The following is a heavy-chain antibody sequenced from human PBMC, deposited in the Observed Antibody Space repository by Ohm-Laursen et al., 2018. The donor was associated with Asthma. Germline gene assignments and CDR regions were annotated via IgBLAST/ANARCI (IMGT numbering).Heavy chain of an antibody. Sequence: SLRLSCAAFGSTFSSYWMHWVRQAPGKGLVWVSRINGDGGIKSYAASVKGRFTISRDDAKNTVYLQMNSLRVDDTAVYYCAYEFGGSGDYWGQGTLVTVSS. V-gene: IGHV3-74*01. CDR2: INGDGGIK. D-gene: IGHD3-10*01. CDR1: GSTFSSYW. CDR3: AYEFGGSGDY. J-gene: IGHJ4*02.